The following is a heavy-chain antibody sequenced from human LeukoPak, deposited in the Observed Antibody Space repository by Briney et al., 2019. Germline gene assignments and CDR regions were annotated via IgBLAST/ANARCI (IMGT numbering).Heavy chain of an antibody. D-gene: IGHD7-27*01. V-gene: IGHV3-15*01. CDR2: IKSKTDGGTT. CDR1: GFTFSNAW. CDR3: TTDLTITGEGYYYFYMDV. J-gene: IGHJ6*03. Sequence: TGGSLRLSCAASGFTFSNAWMSWVRQAPGKGLERVGRIKSKTDGGTTDYAAPVKGRFTISRDDSKNTLYLQMNSLKTEDTAVYYCTTDLTITGEGYYYFYMDVWGKGTTVTVSS.